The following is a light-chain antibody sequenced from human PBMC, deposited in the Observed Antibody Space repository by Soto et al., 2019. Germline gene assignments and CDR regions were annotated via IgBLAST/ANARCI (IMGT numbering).Light chain of an antibody. J-gene: IGLJ3*02. V-gene: IGLV7-46*01. CDR2: ATS. Sequence: QTVVTQEPSLTVSPGGTVTLTCGSSTGAVTSGHFPYWFQQKPGQAPTTLIYATSNKHSWTPARFSGSLLGGKAALTLSGAQPEDEAEYYCLLSYSGAWVFGGGTKVTVL. CDR1: TGAVTSGHF. CDR3: LLSYSGAWV.